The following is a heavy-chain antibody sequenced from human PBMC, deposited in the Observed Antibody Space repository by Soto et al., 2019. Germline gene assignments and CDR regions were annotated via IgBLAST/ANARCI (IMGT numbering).Heavy chain of an antibody. Sequence: QVQLQESGPGLVKPSGTLSLTCAVSGASIISSNWWSWVRQPPGKGLEWIGEIFHSGTTNYSPSPRGEVPTSLTNSRPNFPRTLFSVPAPDPAVNSCPSLGPGATTLPTGAVFDFWGKGQWSPSLQ. V-gene: IGHV4-4*02. CDR3: PSLGPGATTLPTGAVFDF. D-gene: IGHD7-27*01. CDR2: IFHSGTT. J-gene: IGHJ3*01. CDR1: GASIISSNW.